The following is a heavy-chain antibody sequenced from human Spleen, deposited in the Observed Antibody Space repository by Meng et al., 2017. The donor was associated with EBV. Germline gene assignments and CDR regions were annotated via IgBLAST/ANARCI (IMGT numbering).Heavy chain of an antibody. V-gene: IGHV4-34*01. J-gene: IGHJ5*02. Sequence: GRLRTWAAGWLILSGTRSLPWAVYGGSFSGYYWSWIRQPPGKGLEWIGEINHSGSTNYKWSLESRVTISVDTSKTKLSLNLSSVTAADTAVYYCARSGIAAGVGWFDPWGQGTLVTVSS. CDR3: ARSGIAAGVGWFDP. CDR2: INHSGST. D-gene: IGHD6-25*01. CDR1: GGSFSGYY.